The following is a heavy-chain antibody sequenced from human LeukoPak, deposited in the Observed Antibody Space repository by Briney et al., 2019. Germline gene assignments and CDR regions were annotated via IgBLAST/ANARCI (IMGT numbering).Heavy chain of an antibody. D-gene: IGHD3-16*01. J-gene: IGHJ4*02. CDR3: ARLCIYGGAPYYFDY. Sequence: PSETLSLTCAVYGGSFSGYYWSWIRQPPGKGLEWIGEINHSGSTNYNPSLKSRVTISVDTSKNQFSLKLSSVTAADTAVYYCARLCIYGGAPYYFDYWGQGTLVTVSS. CDR1: GGSFSGYY. V-gene: IGHV4-34*01. CDR2: INHSGST.